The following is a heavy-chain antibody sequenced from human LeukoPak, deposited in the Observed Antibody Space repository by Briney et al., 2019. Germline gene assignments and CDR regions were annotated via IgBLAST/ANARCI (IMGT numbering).Heavy chain of an antibody. CDR3: AKAPSSSWSPFDY. J-gene: IGHJ4*02. D-gene: IGHD6-13*01. CDR2: INGDGSST. V-gene: IGHV3-74*01. CDR1: EFTFSSYW. Sequence: GGSLRLSCAASEFTFSSYWMHWVRQAPGKGLVWVSRINGDGSSTSYADSVKGRFTISRDNSKNTLYLQMNSLRAEDTAVYYCAKAPSSSWSPFDYWGQGTLVTVSS.